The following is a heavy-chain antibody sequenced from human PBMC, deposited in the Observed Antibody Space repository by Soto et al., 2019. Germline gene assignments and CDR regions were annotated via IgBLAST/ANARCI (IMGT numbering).Heavy chain of an antibody. J-gene: IGHJ4*02. Sequence: LTCTVAVASISSYYWCWLRQSPGKGLEWIGYIYYTGSTNYNPSLKSQVTISADTSKNQFSLKLSSVTAADTAVYYCARAFYSGGYSGKYYFDYWGQGNLVTVSS. V-gene: IGHV4-59*01. CDR1: VASISSYY. CDR3: ARAFYSGGYSGKYYFDY. CDR2: IYYTGST. D-gene: IGHD1-26*01.